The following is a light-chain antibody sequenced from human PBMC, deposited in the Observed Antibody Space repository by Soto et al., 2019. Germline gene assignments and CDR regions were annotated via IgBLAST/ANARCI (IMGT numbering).Light chain of an antibody. J-gene: IGLJ3*02. CDR2: LNNDGSH. CDR1: SGHSSYA. Sequence: QSVLTQSPSASASLGASVKLTCTLSSGHSSYAIAWHQQQPEKGPRYLMKLNNDGSHSKGDGIPDRFSGSSSGAERYLTISSLQSEDEADYYCQTWGTGINWVFGGGTKVTVL. V-gene: IGLV4-69*01. CDR3: QTWGTGINWV.